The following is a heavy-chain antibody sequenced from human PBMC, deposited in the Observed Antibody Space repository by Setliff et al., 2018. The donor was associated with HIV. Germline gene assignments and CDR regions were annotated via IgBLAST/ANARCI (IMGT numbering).Heavy chain of an antibody. CDR3: ATDGMDYGDDEGDFYYYYYMDV. CDR2: IIPMVGTP. V-gene: IGHV1-69*13. Sequence: SVKVSCKAVGGTFSAHGISWVRQAPGQGLEWMGGIIPMVGTPNYAQRFQGRVTITADESTRTAYMELSSLRSEDTAVYFCATDGMDYGDDEGDFYYYYYMDVWGKGTTVTVSS. CDR1: GGTFSAHG. J-gene: IGHJ6*03. D-gene: IGHD4-17*01.